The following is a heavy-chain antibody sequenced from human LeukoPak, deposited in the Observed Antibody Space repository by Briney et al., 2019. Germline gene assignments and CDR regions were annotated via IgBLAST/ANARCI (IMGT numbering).Heavy chain of an antibody. D-gene: IGHD4-17*01. CDR1: GFTFDDYA. Sequence: GGSLRLSCAASGFTFDDYAMHWVRQAPGKGLEWVSGISWNSGSIGYADSVKGRFTISRDNAKNSLYLQMNSLRAEDTALYYCAKVSDGDYVYGADYWGQGTLVTVSS. J-gene: IGHJ4*02. V-gene: IGHV3-9*01. CDR2: ISWNSGSI. CDR3: AKVSDGDYVYGADY.